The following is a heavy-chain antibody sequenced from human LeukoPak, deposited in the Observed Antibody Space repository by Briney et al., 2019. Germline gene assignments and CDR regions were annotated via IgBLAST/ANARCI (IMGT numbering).Heavy chain of an antibody. V-gene: IGHV3-30*03. CDR1: GFTFSSYG. CDR3: ARQISSSEYYFDY. CDR2: ISYDGSNK. D-gene: IGHD6-13*01. Sequence: PGGSLRLSCAASGFTFSSYGMHWVRQAPGKGLEWVAVISYDGSNKYYADSVKGRFTISRDNSKNTLYLQMNSLRAEDTAVYFCARQISSSEYYFDYWGQGTLVTVSS. J-gene: IGHJ4*02.